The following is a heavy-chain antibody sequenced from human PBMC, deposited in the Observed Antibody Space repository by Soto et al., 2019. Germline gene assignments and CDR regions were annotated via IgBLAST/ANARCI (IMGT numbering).Heavy chain of an antibody. Sequence: GGSLRLSCTASGFTLQNYAMAWVRQAPGKGLEWVSTLIGGHYGTAYSYSVKGRFTVSRDNSKNCLYLQMNSLGVEDTAMYFCAKGKSTGDIDWFDPWGQGSLVTVPQ. CDR2: LIGGHYGT. CDR1: GFTLQNYA. V-gene: IGHV3-23*01. CDR3: AKGKSTGDIDWFDP. D-gene: IGHD3-10*01. J-gene: IGHJ5*02.